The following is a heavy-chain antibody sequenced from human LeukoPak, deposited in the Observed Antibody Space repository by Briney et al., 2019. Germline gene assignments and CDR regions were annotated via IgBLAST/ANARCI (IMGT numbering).Heavy chain of an antibody. Sequence: ASVKVSCKASGYTFTSYGISWVRQAPGQGLEWMGWINPNSGGTNYARKFQGRVTMTRDTSINTAYMELSRLRSDDTAVYYCAREEGEWFGELFLPFNYWGQGTLVTVSS. J-gene: IGHJ4*02. CDR3: AREEGEWFGELFLPFNY. CDR1: GYTFTSYG. V-gene: IGHV1-2*02. D-gene: IGHD3-10*01. CDR2: INPNSGGT.